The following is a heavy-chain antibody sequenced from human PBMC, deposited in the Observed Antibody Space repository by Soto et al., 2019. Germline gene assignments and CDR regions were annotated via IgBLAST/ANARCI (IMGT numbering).Heavy chain of an antibody. J-gene: IGHJ4*02. CDR1: GYTFSSYG. V-gene: IGHV1-18*01. CDR2: ISAYNGNT. Sequence: QVKLVQSGGEVKKPGASVKISCKASGYTFSSYGISWVRKAPGQGLEWMGWISAYNGNTNYALKFQGRVTMTTDTSTSTAYMELRSLRSDDTAIYYCARTLNEWLLGLEWGQGTLVTVSS. D-gene: IGHD3-3*01. CDR3: ARTLNEWLLGLE.